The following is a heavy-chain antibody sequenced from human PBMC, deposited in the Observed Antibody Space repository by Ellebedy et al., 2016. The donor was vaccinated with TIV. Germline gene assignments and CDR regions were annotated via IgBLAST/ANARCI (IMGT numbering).Heavy chain of an antibody. CDR3: ARAGDYNLLSPAGGY. V-gene: IGHV3-48*01. Sequence: PGGSLRLSCVASGFTFSIYSMNWVRQAPGKGLEWVSYICSISSTIYYADSVKGRFTVSRDNAKNSLYLQMDSLRADDTAVYYCARAGDYNLLSPAGGYWGQGTLVTVSS. CDR2: ICSISSTI. CDR1: GFTFSIYS. J-gene: IGHJ4*02. D-gene: IGHD4-17*01.